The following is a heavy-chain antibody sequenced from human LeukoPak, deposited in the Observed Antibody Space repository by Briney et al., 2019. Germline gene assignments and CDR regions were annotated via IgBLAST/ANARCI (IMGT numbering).Heavy chain of an antibody. Sequence: SQTLSLTCAISGDSVSSNIAAWNWIRQSPSRGLEWLGRTYYRSKWYNDYAVSVKGRITINPDTSKNQFSLQLNSVTPEDTAVYYCQSKYAYGWGSFEIDYGGQGTRVTAS. CDR2: TYYRSKWYN. J-gene: IGHJ4*02. CDR3: QSKYAYGWGSFEIDY. D-gene: IGHD3-10*01. V-gene: IGHV6-1*01. CDR1: GDSVSSNIAA.